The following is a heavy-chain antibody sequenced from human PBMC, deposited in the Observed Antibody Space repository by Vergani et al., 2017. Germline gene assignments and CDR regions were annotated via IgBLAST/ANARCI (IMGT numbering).Heavy chain of an antibody. CDR1: GFTFDDYA. V-gene: IGHV3-9*01. CDR2: ISWNSGSI. Sequence: EVQLVESGGGLVQPGRSLRLSCAASGFTFDDYAMHWVRQAPGKGLEWVSGISWNSGSIGYADSVKGRFTISRDNAKNSLYLQMNSLRAEDTAVYYCAKDGSMVPSIPYFDYWGQGTLVTVSS. J-gene: IGHJ4*02. D-gene: IGHD2-2*02. CDR3: AKDGSMVPSIPYFDY.